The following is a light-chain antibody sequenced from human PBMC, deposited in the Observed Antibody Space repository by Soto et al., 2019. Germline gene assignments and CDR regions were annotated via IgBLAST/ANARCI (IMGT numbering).Light chain of an antibody. J-gene: IGKJ5*01. CDR1: QSVSASY. Sequence: EIVLTQSPGTLSLSPGERGTLSCRASQSVSASYFAWYQQKPGQAPPLLIYAASTRATAIPGRFSGSGSGTDFTLTVSRLEPEDFAVYYCQQYGNSPAITFGQGTRLEI. CDR3: QQYGNSPAIT. CDR2: AAS. V-gene: IGKV3-20*01.